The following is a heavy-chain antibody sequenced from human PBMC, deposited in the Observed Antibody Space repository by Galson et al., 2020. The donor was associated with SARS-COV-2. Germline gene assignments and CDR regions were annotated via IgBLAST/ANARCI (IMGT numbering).Heavy chain of an antibody. Sequence: SETLSLTCTVSGVSISSGGYYWSWIRQHPGKGLEWIGYIYYSGSTYYNPSLKSRVTISVDTSKNQFSLKLSSVTAADTAVYYCARDHLASDDPNSHYYYYYGMDVWGQGTTVTVSS. J-gene: IGHJ6*02. D-gene: IGHD6-6*01. CDR2: IYYSGST. CDR1: GVSISSGGYY. CDR3: ARDHLASDDPNSHYYYYYGMDV. V-gene: IGHV4-31*03.